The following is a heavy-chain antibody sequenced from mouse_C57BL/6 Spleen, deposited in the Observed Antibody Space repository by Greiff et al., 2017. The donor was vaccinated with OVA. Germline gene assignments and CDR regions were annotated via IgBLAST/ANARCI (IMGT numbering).Heavy chain of an antibody. J-gene: IGHJ2*01. CDR1: GYSITSGYD. Sequence: VQLKESGPGMVKPSQSLSLTCTVTGYSITSGYDWHWIRHFPGNKLEWMGYISYSGSTNYNPSLKSRISITHDTSKNHFFLKLNSVTTEDTATYYCARRDSSGPFDYWGQGTTLTVSS. V-gene: IGHV3-1*01. CDR2: ISYSGST. D-gene: IGHD3-2*02. CDR3: ARRDSSGPFDY.